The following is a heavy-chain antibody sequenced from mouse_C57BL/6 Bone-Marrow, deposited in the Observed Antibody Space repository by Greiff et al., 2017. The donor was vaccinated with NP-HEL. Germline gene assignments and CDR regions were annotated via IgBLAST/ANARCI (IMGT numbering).Heavy chain of an antibody. D-gene: IGHD2-3*01. V-gene: IGHV14-3*01. CDR3: AGDDGDYVGDAMED. CDR1: GFTFNNTC. J-gene: IGHJ4*01. Sequence: VQLQQSVAELVRPGASVKLSCTASGFTFNNTCMHWVKQRPEQGLEWIGRIDPADGNTKYDPKFQGKATITADTSSNTAYLQLSSLTSEASAFYYCAGDDGDYVGDAMEDWGKGTSVTVA. CDR2: IDPADGNT.